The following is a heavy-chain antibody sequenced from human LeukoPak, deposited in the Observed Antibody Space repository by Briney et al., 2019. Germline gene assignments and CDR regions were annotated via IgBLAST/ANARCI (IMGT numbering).Heavy chain of an antibody. Sequence: PSETLSLTCTVSGGSVDSNSYYWGWIRQPPGKGLEWIGSMYFSGDTYYNPSLKSRVTISVDTSKNQFSLKLSSVTAADTAVYYCARVYGPHYGDYGDYYYYMDVWGKGTTVTVSS. CDR1: GGSVDSNSYY. J-gene: IGHJ6*03. CDR3: ARVYGPHYGDYGDYYYYMDV. D-gene: IGHD4-17*01. V-gene: IGHV4-39*07. CDR2: MYFSGDT.